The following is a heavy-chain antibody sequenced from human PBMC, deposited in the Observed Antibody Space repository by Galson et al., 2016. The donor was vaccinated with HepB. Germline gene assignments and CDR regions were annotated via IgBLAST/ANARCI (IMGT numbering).Heavy chain of an antibody. D-gene: IGHD2-2*01. CDR1: GFTFDDYT. Sequence: SLRLSCAASGFTFDDYTMHWVRQAPGKGLEWVSGISWKRGSIGYADSVKGRFTISRDNAKNSVYLQMDSLRTEDTAVYYCAGGYCSSTHCHTYYGMDVWGQGTTVTVSS. J-gene: IGHJ6*02. V-gene: IGHV3-9*01. CDR3: AGGYCSSTHCHTYYGMDV. CDR2: ISWKRGSI.